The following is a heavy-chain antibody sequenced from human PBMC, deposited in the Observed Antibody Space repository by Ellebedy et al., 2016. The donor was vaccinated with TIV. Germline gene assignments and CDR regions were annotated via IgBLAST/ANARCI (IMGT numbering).Heavy chain of an antibody. J-gene: IGHJ4*02. D-gene: IGHD1-7*01. CDR2: ISSNGGST. Sequence: GESLKISCAASGFTFSSYAMHWVRQAPGKGLEYVSAISSNGGSTYYADSVKGRFTISRDNSKNTLYLQMNSLRAEDTAVYYCTTDLEYNWNYYFDYWGQGTLVTVSS. CDR3: TTDLEYNWNYYFDY. CDR1: GFTFSSYA. V-gene: IGHV3-64*04.